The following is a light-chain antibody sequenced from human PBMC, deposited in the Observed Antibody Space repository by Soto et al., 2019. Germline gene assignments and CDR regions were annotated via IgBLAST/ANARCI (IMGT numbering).Light chain of an antibody. CDR2: SAF. Sequence: EIVMTQSPATLSVSPGERATLSCRASQTVNNNLAWYQQKVGQAPRLLIYSAFNRATGITARFSGSGSGTEFTLTISSLQSEDFAVHYCQQYNNWPLSFGGGTKVEIK. J-gene: IGKJ4*01. CDR1: QTVNNN. V-gene: IGKV3-15*01. CDR3: QQYNNWPLS.